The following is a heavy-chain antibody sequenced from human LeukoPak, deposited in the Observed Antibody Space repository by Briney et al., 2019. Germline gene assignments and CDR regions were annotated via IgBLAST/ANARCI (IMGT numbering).Heavy chain of an antibody. Sequence: GGSLRLSCAASGFTFSSYSMNWVRQAPGKGLEWVSSISSSSSYIYYADSVKGRFTISRDNAKNSLYPQMNSLRAEDTAVYYCARDGEYCSSTSCYRGVGYYYYYMDVWGKGTTVTVSS. D-gene: IGHD2-2*01. V-gene: IGHV3-21*01. CDR2: ISSSSSYI. CDR1: GFTFSSYS. J-gene: IGHJ6*03. CDR3: ARDGEYCSSTSCYRGVGYYYYYMDV.